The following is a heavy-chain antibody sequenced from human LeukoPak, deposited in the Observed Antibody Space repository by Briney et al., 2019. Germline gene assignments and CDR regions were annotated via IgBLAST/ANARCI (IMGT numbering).Heavy chain of an antibody. Sequence: SETLSLTCTVSGGSISSSSYYWGWIRQPPGKGLEWIGSIYYSGSTYYNPSLKSRVTISVDTSKNQFSLKLSSVTAADTAVYYCARNSAVEVDYWGQGTLVTVSS. CDR1: GGSISSSSYY. V-gene: IGHV4-39*01. CDR3: ARNSAVEVDY. J-gene: IGHJ4*02. D-gene: IGHD6-13*01. CDR2: IYYSGST.